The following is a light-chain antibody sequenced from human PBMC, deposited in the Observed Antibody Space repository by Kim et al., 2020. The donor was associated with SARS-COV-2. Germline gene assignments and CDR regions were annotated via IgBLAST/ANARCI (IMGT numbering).Light chain of an antibody. CDR2: EVR. V-gene: IGLV2-14*01. CDR1: TSDFGGYDY. Sequence: QSVLTQPASVSGSPGQSITISCTGTTSDFGGYDYVSWYQQHPGKAPKLMIYEVRNRPSGVSNRFSGSKSGNAASLTISGLQAEDEADYYCSSYTSTSTPVFGTGTKVTVL. J-gene: IGLJ1*01. CDR3: SSYTSTSTPV.